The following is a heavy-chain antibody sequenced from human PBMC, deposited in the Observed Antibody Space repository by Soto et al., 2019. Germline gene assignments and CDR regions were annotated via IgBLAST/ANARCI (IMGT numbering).Heavy chain of an antibody. J-gene: IGHJ4*02. D-gene: IGHD3-22*01. CDR3: ARLRGAYESSVYGKFSFLAF. Sequence: SETLSLTCAVSGGSISSGGYSWSWIRQPPGKGLEWIGYIYHSGGTYYNPSLKSRVTISVDRSKNQFSLKLSSVTAADTAVYYWARLRGAYESSVYGKFSFLAFWGKGTLVPVSS. CDR1: GGSISSGGYS. CDR2: IYHSGGT. V-gene: IGHV4-30-2*01.